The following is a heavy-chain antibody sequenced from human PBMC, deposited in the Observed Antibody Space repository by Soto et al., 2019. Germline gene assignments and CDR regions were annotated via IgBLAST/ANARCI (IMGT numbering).Heavy chain of an antibody. V-gene: IGHV4-39*01. CDR3: ARHEWELQHYYYGMDV. Sequence: PSETLSLTCTVSGGSISSASYYWGWIRQPPGKGLEWIGSIYYSGSTYYNPSLKSRVTISVDTSKNQFSLKLSSVTAADTAVYYCARHEWELQHYYYGMDVWGQGTTVTVSS. D-gene: IGHD1-26*01. J-gene: IGHJ6*02. CDR2: IYYSGST. CDR1: GGSISSASYY.